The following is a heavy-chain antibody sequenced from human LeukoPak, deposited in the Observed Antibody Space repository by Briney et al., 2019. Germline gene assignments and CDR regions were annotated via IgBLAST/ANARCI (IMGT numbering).Heavy chain of an antibody. J-gene: IGHJ4*02. CDR3: ARPYCSSTSCPIDY. V-gene: IGHV4-59*01. Sequence: SETLSLTCTVSGGSISSYYWSWIRQPPGKGLEWIGYIYYSGSTNYNPSLKSRVTISVDTSKNQFSLKLSSVTAADTAVYYCARPYCSSTSCPIDYWGQGTLVTVSS. CDR1: GGSISSYY. D-gene: IGHD2-2*01. CDR2: IYYSGST.